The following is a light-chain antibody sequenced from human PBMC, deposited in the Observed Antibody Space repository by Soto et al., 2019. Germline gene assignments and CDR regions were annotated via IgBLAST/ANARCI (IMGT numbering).Light chain of an antibody. Sequence: EIVMTQSPATLSVSPGEGATLSCRASQSVSSNLAWYQQKPGQAPRLLIYGAYIRATGIPARISGSGSGTECTLTISSLQSEDFAVYYCQQYNNWPYTFGQGTKLEIK. J-gene: IGKJ2*01. CDR3: QQYNNWPYT. CDR1: QSVSSN. V-gene: IGKV3-15*01. CDR2: GAY.